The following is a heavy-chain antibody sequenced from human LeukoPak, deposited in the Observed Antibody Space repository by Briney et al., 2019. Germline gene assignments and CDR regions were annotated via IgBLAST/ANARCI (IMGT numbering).Heavy chain of an antibody. CDR1: GFTVSRYW. CDR2: IKEDGTEQ. V-gene: IGHV3-7*03. Sequence: GGSLRLSCAASGFTVSRYWMTWVRQALGKGLEWVATIKEDGTEQHLVESVQGRFTVSRDNTENSVYLQMNSLRVEDTGVYFCAGGEGWTAEDWGQGTQVTVSS. CDR3: AGGEGWTAED. J-gene: IGHJ4*02. D-gene: IGHD3/OR15-3a*01.